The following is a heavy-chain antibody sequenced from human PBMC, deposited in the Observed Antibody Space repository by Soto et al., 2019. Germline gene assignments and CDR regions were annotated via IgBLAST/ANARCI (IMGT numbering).Heavy chain of an antibody. CDR1: GFSLSTSGVG. J-gene: IGHJ5*02. CDR2: IYWNDDK. CDR3: AHSSSSSWYSWFDP. Sequence: QITLKESGPTLVKPTQTLTLTCTFSGFSLSTSGVGVGWIRQPPGKALEWLALIYWNDDKRYSPSLTSRLTITKDTSKTQVVLTMTNMDPVDTATYYCAHSSSSSWYSWFDPWGQGTLVTVSS. V-gene: IGHV2-5*01. D-gene: IGHD6-13*01.